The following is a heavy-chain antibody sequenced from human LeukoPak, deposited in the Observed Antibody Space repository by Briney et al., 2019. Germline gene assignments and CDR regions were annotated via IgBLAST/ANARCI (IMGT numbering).Heavy chain of an antibody. V-gene: IGHV4-34*01. D-gene: IGHD3-10*01. CDR3: ARGLWFGNPFFDY. J-gene: IGHJ4*02. CDR2: INHSGST. CDR1: GGSFSGYY. Sequence: SETLSLTCAVYGGSFSGYYWSWIRQPPGKGLEWIGEINHSGSTNYNPSLKSRVTISVDTSKNQFSLKLSSVTAADTAVYCCARGLWFGNPFFDYWGQGTLVTVSS.